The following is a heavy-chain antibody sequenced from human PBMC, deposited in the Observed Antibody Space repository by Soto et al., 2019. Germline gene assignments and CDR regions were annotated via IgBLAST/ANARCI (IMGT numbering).Heavy chain of an antibody. CDR1: GFTFSNAW. J-gene: IGHJ4*02. D-gene: IGHD3-10*01. CDR2: IKSKTDGGTT. CDR3: TTDMVLLWFGEPRELESYFDY. V-gene: IGHV3-15*01. Sequence: EVQLVESGGGLVKLGGSLRLSCAASGFTFSNAWMSCVRQAPGKGLEWVGRIKSKTDGGTTDYAAPVKGRFTISRDDSKNTLYLQMNSLKTEDTAVYYCTTDMVLLWFGEPRELESYFDYWGQGTLVTVSS.